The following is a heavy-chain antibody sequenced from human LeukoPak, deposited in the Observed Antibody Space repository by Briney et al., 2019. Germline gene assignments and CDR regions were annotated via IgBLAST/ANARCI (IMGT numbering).Heavy chain of an antibody. Sequence: SETLSLTCTVSGGSISSYYWSWIRRPPGKGLEWIGYIYYSGSTNYNPSLKSRVTISVDTSKNQFSLKLSSVTAADTAVYYCARRDYYDSTGYYPTLYWGQGTLVTVSS. J-gene: IGHJ4*02. CDR1: GGSISSYY. CDR2: IYYSGST. V-gene: IGHV4-59*01. D-gene: IGHD3-22*01. CDR3: ARRDYYDSTGYYPTLY.